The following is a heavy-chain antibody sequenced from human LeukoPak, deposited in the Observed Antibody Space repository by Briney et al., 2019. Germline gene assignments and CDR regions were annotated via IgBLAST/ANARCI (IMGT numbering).Heavy chain of an antibody. J-gene: IGHJ4*02. D-gene: IGHD1-26*01. CDR2: IWYDGTNK. CDR1: GFTFSNYD. Sequence: PGGSLRLSCAASGFTFSNYDMHWVRQAPGKGLKWVAVIWYDGTNKYYADSVKGRFTISRDNSKNTLYLQMNSLRAEDTAVYYCARGVGGSYLFDYWGQGTLVTVSS. CDR3: ARGVGGSYLFDY. V-gene: IGHV3-33*01.